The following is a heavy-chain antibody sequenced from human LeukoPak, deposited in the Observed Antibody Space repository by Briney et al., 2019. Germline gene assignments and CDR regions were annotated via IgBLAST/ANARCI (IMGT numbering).Heavy chain of an antibody. CDR2: ISSSGSTI. V-gene: IGHV3-11*01. CDR1: GFTFSDYY. J-gene: IGHJ3*02. CDR3: AREDSSGYYRFPNDAFDI. Sequence: PGGSLRLSCAASGFTFSDYYMSWIRQAPGKGLEWVSYISSSGSTIYYADSVKGRFAISRDNAKNSLYLQMNSLRAEDTAVYYCAREDSSGYYRFPNDAFDIWGQGAMVTVSS. D-gene: IGHD3-22*01.